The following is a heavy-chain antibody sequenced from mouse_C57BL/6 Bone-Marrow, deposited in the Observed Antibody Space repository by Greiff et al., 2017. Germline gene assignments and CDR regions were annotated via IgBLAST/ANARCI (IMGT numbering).Heavy chain of an antibody. V-gene: IGHV5-17*01. Sequence: EVQVVESGGGLVKPGGSLKLSCAASGFTFSDYGMHWVRQAPETGLEWVAYISSGSSTIYYADTVQGRFTISRDNAKNTLFLQMTSLRSEDTAMYYCAREGGYGGKGSYAMDYWGQGTSVTVSS. D-gene: IGHD1-1*02. J-gene: IGHJ4*01. CDR2: ISSGSSTI. CDR1: GFTFSDYG. CDR3: AREGGYGGKGSYAMDY.